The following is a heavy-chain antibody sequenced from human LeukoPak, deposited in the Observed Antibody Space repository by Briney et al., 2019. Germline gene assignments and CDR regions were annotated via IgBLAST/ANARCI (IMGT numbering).Heavy chain of an antibody. J-gene: IGHJ4*02. D-gene: IGHD4-11*01. CDR3: ARGGPYSNYVGDYFDY. CDR2: ISYDGSNK. V-gene: IGHV3-30*04. Sequence: GRSLRLSCAASGFTFSSYAMHWVRQAPGKGLEWVAVISYDGSNKYYADSVKGRFTISRDNSKNTLYLQMNSLRAEDTAVYYCARGGPYSNYVGDYFDYWGQGTLVTVSS. CDR1: GFTFSSYA.